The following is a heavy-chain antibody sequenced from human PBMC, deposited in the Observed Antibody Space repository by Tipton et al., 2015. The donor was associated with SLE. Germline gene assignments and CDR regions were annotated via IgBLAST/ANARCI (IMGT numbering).Heavy chain of an antibody. CDR2: ISSGSLSM. V-gene: IGHV3-21*03. CDR1: GFTVNTKY. J-gene: IGHJ4*02. Sequence: QLVQSGGGLVQPGGSLRLSCAASGFTVNTKYMTWVRQAPGKGLEWVSSISSGSLSMYYGDSVKGRFTISRDNAKNSLYLQMNSLREDDTAIYYCARVQYTSGSYFFDYWGQGTLVTVSS. CDR3: ARVQYTSGSYFFDY. D-gene: IGHD6-19*01.